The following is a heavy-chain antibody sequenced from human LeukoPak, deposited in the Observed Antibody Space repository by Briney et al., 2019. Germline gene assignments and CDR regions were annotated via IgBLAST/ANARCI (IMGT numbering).Heavy chain of an antibody. D-gene: IGHD4-17*01. CDR2: IYYSGNT. CDR1: GGSISSGGYY. CDR3: ARGGTTVTPGLLWFDP. Sequence: PSETLSLTCTVSGGSISSGGYYWSWIRQHPGKGLEWIGYIYYSGNTYYNPSLKSRVTISVDTSKNQFSLRLSSVTAADTAVYYCARGGTTVTPGLLWFDPWGQGTLVTVSS. V-gene: IGHV4-31*03. J-gene: IGHJ5*02.